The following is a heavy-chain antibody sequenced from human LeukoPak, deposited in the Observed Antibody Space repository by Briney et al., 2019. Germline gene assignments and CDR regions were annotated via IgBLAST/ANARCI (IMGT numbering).Heavy chain of an antibody. CDR3: ARAPLSSSSWFYYGMDV. J-gene: IGHJ6*02. D-gene: IGHD6-13*01. CDR1: GYTFTGYY. Sequence: ASVKVSCKASGYTFTGYYMHWVRQAPGQGLEWMGWINPNSGGTNYAQKFQGWVTMTRDTSISTAYMELSRLRSDDTAVYYCARAPLSSSSWFYYGMDVWGQGTTVTVSS. CDR2: INPNSGGT. V-gene: IGHV1-2*04.